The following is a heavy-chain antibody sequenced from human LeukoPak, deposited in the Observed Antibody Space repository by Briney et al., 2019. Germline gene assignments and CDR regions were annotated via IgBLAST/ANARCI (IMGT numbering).Heavy chain of an antibody. CDR1: GFTFSSYG. Sequence: GGPLRLSCAASGFTFSSYGMHWVRQAPGKGLEWVAVIWYDGSNKYYADSVKGRFTISRDNSKNTLYLQMNSLRAEDTAVYYCARVPLGYGSSWYHYYYGMDVWGQGTTVTVSS. D-gene: IGHD6-13*01. V-gene: IGHV3-33*01. J-gene: IGHJ6*02. CDR2: IWYDGSNK. CDR3: ARVPLGYGSSWYHYYYGMDV.